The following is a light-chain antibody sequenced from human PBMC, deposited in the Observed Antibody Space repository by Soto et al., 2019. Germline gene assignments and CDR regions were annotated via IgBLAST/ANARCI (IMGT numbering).Light chain of an antibody. CDR1: QGINRY. CDR3: QQLNTYPLT. Sequence: DIQLTQCPSFLSASVGDRDTITCRASQGINRYLAWYQQKPGKAPKLLIYATSTLYTEVPSRFSGSGSGTEFSLTISSLQPDDFATYYCQQLNTYPLTFGGGTKVEI. CDR2: ATS. V-gene: IGKV1-9*01. J-gene: IGKJ4*01.